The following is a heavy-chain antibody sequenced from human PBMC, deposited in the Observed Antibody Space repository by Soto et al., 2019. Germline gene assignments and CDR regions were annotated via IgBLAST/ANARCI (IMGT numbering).Heavy chain of an antibody. V-gene: IGHV3-33*01. J-gene: IGHJ3*02. D-gene: IGHD4-17*01. CDR1: GFTFSSYG. Sequence: GWSLRLSCAASGFTFSSYGMHWVRQAPGKGLEWVAVIWYDGSNKYYADSVKGRFTISRDNSKNTLYLQMNSLRAEDTAVYYCARDGGWYGDYFSADAFDIWGQGTMVTVSS. CDR2: IWYDGSNK. CDR3: ARDGGWYGDYFSADAFDI.